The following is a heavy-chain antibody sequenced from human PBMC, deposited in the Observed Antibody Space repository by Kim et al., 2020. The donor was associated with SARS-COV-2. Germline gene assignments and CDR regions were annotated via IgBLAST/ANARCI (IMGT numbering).Heavy chain of an antibody. CDR3: ARDNGNWYFDL. Sequence: TNYNPSLKSRVTMSVDTSKNQFSLKLSSVTAADTAVYYCARDNGNWYFDLWGRGTLVTVSS. D-gene: IGHD2-8*01. J-gene: IGHJ2*01. V-gene: IGHV4-4*07. CDR2: T.